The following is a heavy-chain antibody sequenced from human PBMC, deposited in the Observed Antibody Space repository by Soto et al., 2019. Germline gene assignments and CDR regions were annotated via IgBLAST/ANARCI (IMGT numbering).Heavy chain of an antibody. CDR1: GGSIGRGGYY. J-gene: IGHJ4*02. CDR3: ARGSIFRFFDY. V-gene: IGHV4-31*03. CDR2: IYFSGNS. D-gene: IGHD3-3*01. Sequence: QVQLQESGPGLVKPSQTLSLTCTVSGGSIGRGGYYWSWIRQLPGKGLEWIWYIYFSGNSHYRPSLKSRVTLSADTSTNQLSLNLSSVTAADTAVYYCARGSIFRFFDYWGQGILVTVSS.